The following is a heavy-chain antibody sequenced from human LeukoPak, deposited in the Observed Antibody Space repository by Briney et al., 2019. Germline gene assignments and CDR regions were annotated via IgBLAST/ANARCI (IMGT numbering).Heavy chain of an antibody. V-gene: IGHV4-34*01. Sequence: SETLSLTCAVYGGSFSGYYWSWIRQPPGKGLEWIGEINHSGSTNYNPSLKSRVTISVDTSKNQFSLKLSSVTAADTAVYYFARGPSNIAARGGFDYWGQGTLVTVSS. D-gene: IGHD6-6*01. CDR3: ARGPSNIAARGGFDY. CDR2: INHSGST. CDR1: GGSFSGYY. J-gene: IGHJ4*02.